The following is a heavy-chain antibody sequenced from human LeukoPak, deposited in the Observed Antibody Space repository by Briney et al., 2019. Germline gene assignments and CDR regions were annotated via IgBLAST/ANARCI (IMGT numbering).Heavy chain of an antibody. Sequence: PGGSLRLSCSASGFTFSSSAMHWVRQAPGKGREYVSGISSNGGNTYYVDSVKGRFTISRDNSKNTLYVQMRSLRAEDTAVYYCVKDLAYGDTPADYWGQGTLVTVSS. J-gene: IGHJ4*02. CDR3: VKDLAYGDTPADY. CDR2: ISSNGGNT. D-gene: IGHD4-17*01. CDR1: GFTFSSSA. V-gene: IGHV3-64*05.